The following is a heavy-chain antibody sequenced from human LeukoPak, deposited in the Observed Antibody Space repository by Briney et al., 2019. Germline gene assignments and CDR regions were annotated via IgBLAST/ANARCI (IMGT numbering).Heavy chain of an antibody. CDR1: GGSISSSSYS. CDR3: ARDTVPHLFDY. CDR2: IYYSGST. V-gene: IGHV4-39*02. Sequence: PSETLSLTCTVSGGSISSSSYSWGWIRQPPGKGLEWIGSIYYSGSTYYNPSLKSRVTISVDTSKNQFSPKLSSVTAADTAVYYCARDTVPHLFDYWGQGTLVTVSS. J-gene: IGHJ4*02. D-gene: IGHD2-2*01.